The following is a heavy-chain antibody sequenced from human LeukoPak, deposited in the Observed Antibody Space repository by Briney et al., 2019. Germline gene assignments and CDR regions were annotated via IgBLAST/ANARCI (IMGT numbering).Heavy chain of an antibody. CDR3: AIRRGKHSNRIFDY. V-gene: IGHV4-34*01. J-gene: IGHJ4*02. Sequence: PSETLSLTCAVYGGSFSGYYWSWIRQPPGKGLEWIGEINHSGSTNYNPSLKSRVTISVDTSKNQFSLKLSSVTAADTAVYYCAIRRGKHSNRIFDYWGQGTLVTVSS. CDR1: GGSFSGYY. D-gene: IGHD4-11*01. CDR2: INHSGST.